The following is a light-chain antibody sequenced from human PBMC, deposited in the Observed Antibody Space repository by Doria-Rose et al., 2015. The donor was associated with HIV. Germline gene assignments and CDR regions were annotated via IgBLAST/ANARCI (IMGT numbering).Light chain of an antibody. Sequence: DIVMTQTPGTLSLSPVERATLSCRASQSFSSTYLAWYQQKPGQAPSLLIYDGSSRATSIPDRFSASVSGTDFTLTINRLEPEDFVLYYCHQYGPSWSFGQRTKVEI. CDR3: HQYGPSWS. CDR1: QSFSSTY. J-gene: IGKJ1*01. CDR2: DGS. V-gene: IGKV3-20*01.